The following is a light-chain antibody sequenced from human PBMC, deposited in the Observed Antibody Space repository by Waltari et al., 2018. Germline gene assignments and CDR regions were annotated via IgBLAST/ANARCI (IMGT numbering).Light chain of an antibody. CDR3: QQYYDTPRT. CDR1: QTVLYSSDNNNY. Sequence: DIVMTQSPDSLAVSLGERATINCKSSQTVLYSSDNNNYLAWYQQKLGQPPKLLIYWASTRASGVPDSFSGSGSGTDFTLTISSLQAEDVAVYYCQQYYDTPRTFGQGTRVEIK. J-gene: IGKJ1*01. V-gene: IGKV4-1*01. CDR2: WAS.